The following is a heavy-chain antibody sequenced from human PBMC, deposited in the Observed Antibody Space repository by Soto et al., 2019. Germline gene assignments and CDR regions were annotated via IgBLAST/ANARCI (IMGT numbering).Heavy chain of an antibody. Sequence: GASVKVSCKASGYTFTSYGISWVRQAPGQGLEWMGWISAYNGNTNYAQKLQGRVTMTTDTSTGTAYMELRSLRSDDTAVYYCASTIAYCGGDCYSGAFDIWGQGTMVTVSS. CDR3: ASTIAYCGGDCYSGAFDI. CDR1: GYTFTSYG. D-gene: IGHD2-21*02. CDR2: ISAYNGNT. J-gene: IGHJ3*02. V-gene: IGHV1-18*01.